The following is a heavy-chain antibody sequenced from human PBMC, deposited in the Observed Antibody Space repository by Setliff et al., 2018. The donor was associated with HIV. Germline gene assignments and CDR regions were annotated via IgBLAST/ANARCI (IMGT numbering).Heavy chain of an antibody. V-gene: IGHV4-38-2*01. CDR1: GYPIIEAYY. Sequence: SETLSVTCAVSGYPIIEAYYWLWIRQSPTKGLEYIGIIFRGVTTYYNPSLRSRVALSMDTSKNQFSLRLSSVTAADTAIYYCARADSRRGAGYQYMDVWGKGTTVTVSS. CDR3: ARADSRRGAGYQYMDV. J-gene: IGHJ6*03. D-gene: IGHD4-4*01. CDR2: IFRGVTT.